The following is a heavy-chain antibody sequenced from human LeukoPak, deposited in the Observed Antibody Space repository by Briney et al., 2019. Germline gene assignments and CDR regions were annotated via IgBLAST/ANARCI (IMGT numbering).Heavy chain of an antibody. Sequence: GGSLKLSCVASGFXFSSYEMNWVRQAPGKGLEWVSYISSSGRTIYYADSVKGRFTISRDNAKNSLYLQMNSLRAEDTAVYYCVRDFDYWGQGTLVTVSS. CDR1: GFXFSSYE. V-gene: IGHV3-48*03. CDR3: VRDFDY. J-gene: IGHJ4*02. CDR2: ISSSGRTI.